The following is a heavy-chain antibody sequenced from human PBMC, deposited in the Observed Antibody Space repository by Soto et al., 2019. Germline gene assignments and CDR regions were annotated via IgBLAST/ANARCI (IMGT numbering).Heavy chain of an antibody. D-gene: IGHD7-27*01. CDR2: INPNSGGT. J-gene: IGHJ5*02. Sequence: ASVKVSCKASGYTFTGYYMHWVRQALGQGLEWMGWINPNSGGTNYAQKFQGWVTMTRDTSISTAYMELSRLRSDDTAVYYCARTGSRAPWAWFDPWGQGSLVTVSS. CDR3: ARTGSRAPWAWFDP. CDR1: GYTFTGYY. V-gene: IGHV1-2*04.